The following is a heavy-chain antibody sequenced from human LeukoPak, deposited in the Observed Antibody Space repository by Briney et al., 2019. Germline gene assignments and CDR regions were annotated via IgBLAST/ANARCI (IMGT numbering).Heavy chain of an antibody. D-gene: IGHD3-10*01. Sequence: SETLSLTCAVSGYSISSGYYWGWMRQPPGKGLEWIGSIYHSGSTYYNPSLKSRVTISVDTSKNQFSLKLSSVTAADTAVYYCATPNYYGSGSFDYWGQGTLVTVPS. V-gene: IGHV4-38-2*01. CDR3: ATPNYYGSGSFDY. CDR2: IYHSGST. J-gene: IGHJ4*02. CDR1: GYSISSGYY.